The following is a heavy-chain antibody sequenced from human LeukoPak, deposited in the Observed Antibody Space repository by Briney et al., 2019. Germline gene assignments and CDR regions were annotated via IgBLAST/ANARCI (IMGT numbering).Heavy chain of an antibody. Sequence: PGGSLRLSCAASGYTYSRYWMSWARHARGKGLEGVANLKQDGSEKYNVVSVKGRFTISRDNAKNSLYLEMNSLRAEDTAVYYCAREDSSGWSEYYFDYWGQGTLVTVSS. CDR2: LKQDGSEK. CDR3: AREDSSGWSEYYFDY. D-gene: IGHD6-19*01. V-gene: IGHV3-7*03. J-gene: IGHJ4*02. CDR1: GYTYSRYW.